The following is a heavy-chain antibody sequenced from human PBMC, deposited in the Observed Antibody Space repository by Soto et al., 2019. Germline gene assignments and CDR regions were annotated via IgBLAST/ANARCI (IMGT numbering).Heavy chain of an antibody. CDR1: GYSFTSYW. Sequence: PGESLKISCKGSGYSFTSYWISWVRQMPGKGLEWMGRIDPSDSYTNYSPSFQGHVTISADKSISTAYLQWSSLKASDTATYYCARHDRNWFDPWGQGTLVTVSS. CDR3: ARHDRNWFDP. J-gene: IGHJ5*02. D-gene: IGHD3-9*01. V-gene: IGHV5-10-1*01. CDR2: IDPSDSYT.